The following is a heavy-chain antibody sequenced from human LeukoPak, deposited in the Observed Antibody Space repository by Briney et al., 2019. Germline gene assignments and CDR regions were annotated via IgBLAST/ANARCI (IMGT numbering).Heavy chain of an antibody. J-gene: IGHJ4*02. CDR3: ARAVGLGYCSSTSCYSLDY. CDR2: ISAYNGNT. V-gene: IGHV1-18*01. CDR1: GYTFTSYG. Sequence: ASVKVSCKASGYTFTSYGISWVRQAPGQGLEWMGWISAYNGNTNYAQKLQGRVTMTTDTSTSTAYMELSSLRSEDTAVYYCARAVGLGYCSSTSCYSLDYWGQGTLVTVSS. D-gene: IGHD2-2*01.